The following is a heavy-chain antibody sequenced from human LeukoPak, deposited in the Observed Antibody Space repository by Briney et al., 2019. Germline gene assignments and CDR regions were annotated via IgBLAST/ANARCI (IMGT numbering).Heavy chain of an antibody. Sequence: PGGSLRLSCAASGFTFSSYSMNWVRQAPGKGLEWVSSISSSSSYIYYADSVKGRFTISGDNAKNSLYLQMNSLRAEDTAVYYCARDQVGATVGGDYWGQGTLVTVSS. CDR2: ISSSSSYI. D-gene: IGHD1-26*01. CDR3: ARDQVGATVGGDY. J-gene: IGHJ4*02. CDR1: GFTFSSYS. V-gene: IGHV3-21*01.